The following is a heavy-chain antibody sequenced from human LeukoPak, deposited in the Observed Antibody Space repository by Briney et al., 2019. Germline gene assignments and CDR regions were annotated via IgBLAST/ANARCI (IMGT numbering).Heavy chain of an antibody. Sequence: GGSLRLSCTASGFTFSSYATSWVREAPGKGLEWVSAISRSGDTTYYADSVKGRFTISRDNSKNTLYLQMNSLRAEDTAVYYCARDGYCSGGSCYYYYYGMDVWGQGTTVTVSS. D-gene: IGHD2-15*01. CDR3: ARDGYCSGGSCYYYYYGMDV. CDR1: GFTFSSYA. CDR2: ISRSGDTT. J-gene: IGHJ6*02. V-gene: IGHV3-23*01.